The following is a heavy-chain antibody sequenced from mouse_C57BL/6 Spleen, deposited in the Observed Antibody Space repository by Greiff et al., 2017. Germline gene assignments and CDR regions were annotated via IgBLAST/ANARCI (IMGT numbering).Heavy chain of an antibody. CDR2: IDPNSGGT. D-gene: IGHD1-1*01. CDR1: GYTFTSYW. V-gene: IGHV1-72*01. J-gene: IGHJ1*03. Sequence: QVQLQQPGAELVKPGASVKLSCKASGYTFTSYWMHWVKQRPGRGLEWIGRIDPNSGGTKYNEKFKSKATLTVDKPSSTAYVQLSSLTSEDSAVDYCARTTVVGRDWYCDVWGTGTTVTVSS. CDR3: ARTTVVGRDWYCDV.